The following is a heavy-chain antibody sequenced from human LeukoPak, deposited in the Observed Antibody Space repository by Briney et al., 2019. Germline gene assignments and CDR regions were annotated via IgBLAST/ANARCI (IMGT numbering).Heavy chain of an antibody. J-gene: IGHJ6*03. D-gene: IGHD3-22*01. CDR3: AKGDHYYDTSGDYYMDV. Sequence: GGSLRLSCAASGFTFSSYAMSWVRQAPGKGLEWVSAISGSGGSTYYADSVKGRFTISRDNSKNTLYLQMSSLRAEDTAVYYCAKGDHYYDTSGDYYMDVWGKGTTVTVSS. CDR2: ISGSGGST. CDR1: GFTFSSYA. V-gene: IGHV3-23*01.